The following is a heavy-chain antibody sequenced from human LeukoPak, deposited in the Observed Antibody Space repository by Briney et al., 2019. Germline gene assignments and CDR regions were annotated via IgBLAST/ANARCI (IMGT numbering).Heavy chain of an antibody. J-gene: IGHJ4*02. CDR2: ISAHNGNT. CDR1: GYTFTSYG. CDR3: ARDAYYYDSGGSLRGADY. D-gene: IGHD3-22*01. Sequence: GASEKVSCKASGYTFTSYGISCVRQAPGQGLEWVGWISAHNGNTNYTQKSQGRVTMTTDTSTSTAYMELRRLRSDDTDVYYCARDAYYYDSGGSLRGADYWGQGTLVTVSS. V-gene: IGHV1-18*01.